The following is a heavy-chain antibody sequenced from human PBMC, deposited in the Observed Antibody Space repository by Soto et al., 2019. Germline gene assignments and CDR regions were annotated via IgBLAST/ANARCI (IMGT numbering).Heavy chain of an antibody. CDR1: GFSFSDYT. V-gene: IGHV3-21*01. CDR3: SRFDYGDHFFDY. D-gene: IGHD4-17*01. J-gene: IGHJ4*02. Sequence: PGGSLRLSCAASGFSFSDYTMNWVRQAPGKGLEWVSAISSSSSDYTFYADSVRGRFTISRDNAKKSLYLQMNSLRAEDTAVYYCSRFDYGDHFFDYWGQGTLVTVSS. CDR2: ISSSSSDYT.